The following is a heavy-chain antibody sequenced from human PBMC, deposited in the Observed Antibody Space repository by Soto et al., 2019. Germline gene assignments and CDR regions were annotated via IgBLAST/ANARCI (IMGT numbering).Heavy chain of an antibody. CDR2: IRAYNGNT. CDR3: ARGGTPIVY. CDR1: GYTFTNFG. Sequence: QVQLVQSGAEGKKPGASVKVSCKDSGYTFTNFGISWVRQAPGQGLAWMGWIRAYNGNTNYAQKFQGRVTMTTDTSTSTVYMEVRSLGFDDTAVYYCARGGTPIVYWGQGTLVTVSS. J-gene: IGHJ4*02. D-gene: IGHD3-16*01. V-gene: IGHV1-18*01.